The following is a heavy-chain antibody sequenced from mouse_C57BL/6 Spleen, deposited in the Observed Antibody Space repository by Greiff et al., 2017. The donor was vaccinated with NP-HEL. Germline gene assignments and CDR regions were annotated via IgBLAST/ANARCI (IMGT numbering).Heavy chain of an antibody. CDR3: ARQLGRMGYYAMDY. D-gene: IGHD4-1*01. Sequence: QSGPELVKPGASVKISCKASGYSFTDYNMNWVKQSNGKSLEWIGVINPNYGTTSYNQKFKGKATLTVDQSSSTAYMQLNSLTSEDSAVYYCARQLGRMGYYAMDYWGQGTSVTVSS. V-gene: IGHV1-39*01. J-gene: IGHJ4*01. CDR1: GYSFTDYN. CDR2: INPNYGTT.